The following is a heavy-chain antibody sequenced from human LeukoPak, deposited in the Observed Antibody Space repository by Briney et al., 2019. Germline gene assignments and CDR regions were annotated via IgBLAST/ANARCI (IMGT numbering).Heavy chain of an antibody. CDR1: GFSFDDCD. CDR2: IKWNGSRT. V-gene: IGHV3-20*01. CDR3: PVSANEQSESRGHGLLSVCEISNILWWLLHSGDCCDI. D-gene: IGHD2-21*02. Sequence: PGGPLRLSCEASGFSFDDCDTRWVRQVPGKGLEWVSGIKWNGSRTSYVDSVKGRFTISRDNAKNSPNLQMDSLRPLHRQRRELPVSANEQSESRGHGLLSVCEISNILWWLLHSGDCCDIWGQGTMVTVS. J-gene: IGHJ3*02.